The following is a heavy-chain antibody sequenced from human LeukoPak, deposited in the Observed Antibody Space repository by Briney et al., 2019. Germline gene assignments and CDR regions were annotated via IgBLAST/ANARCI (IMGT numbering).Heavy chain of an antibody. CDR2: IKSKTDVGTT. J-gene: IGHJ4*02. D-gene: IGHD1-26*01. CDR1: GFTFSYAW. CDR3: TADMPTSSRASDY. V-gene: IGHV3-15*01. Sequence: GGSLRLSCAASGFTFSYAWMSWVRQAPGMGLEWVGRIKSKTDVGTTDYAAPVKGRFTISRDDSKTTLYLQINSLNTDVTAVYYCTADMPTSSRASDYWGQGTLVTVSS.